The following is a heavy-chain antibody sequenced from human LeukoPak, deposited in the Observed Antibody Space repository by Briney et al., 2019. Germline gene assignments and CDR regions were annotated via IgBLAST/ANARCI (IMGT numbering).Heavy chain of an antibody. Sequence: QAGGSLRLSCAASGFTFDDYAMHWVRQTPGKGLEWVSGINWKSGSIGYADSVKGRFTISRDNAKNTLFLQMNNLRAEDTAMYYCARDRYPAAREFDYWGQGTLVTVSS. J-gene: IGHJ4*02. D-gene: IGHD2-2*01. V-gene: IGHV3-9*01. CDR1: GFTFDDYA. CDR3: ARDRYPAAREFDY. CDR2: INWKSGSI.